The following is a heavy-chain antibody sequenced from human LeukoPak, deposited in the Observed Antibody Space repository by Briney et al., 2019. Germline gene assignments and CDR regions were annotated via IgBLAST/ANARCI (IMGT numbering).Heavy chain of an antibody. Sequence: KPSETLSLTCTVSGGSISSYYWSWIRQPAGKGLEWIGRIYTSGSTNYNPSLKSRVTMSVDTSKNQFSLKLSSVTAADTAVYHCARDKRWGSGSVNWFDPWGQGTLVTVSS. V-gene: IGHV4-4*07. CDR1: GGSISSYY. D-gene: IGHD1-26*01. J-gene: IGHJ5*02. CDR3: ARDKRWGSGSVNWFDP. CDR2: IYTSGST.